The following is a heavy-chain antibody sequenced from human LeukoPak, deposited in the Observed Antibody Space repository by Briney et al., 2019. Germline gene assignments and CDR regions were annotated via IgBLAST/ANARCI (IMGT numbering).Heavy chain of an antibody. Sequence: GGSLRLSCAASGFTFGDYAISWVRQAPGKGLEWVGFIRSKTYGGTTENAASVKGRFTISRDDSKSIAYLQMNSLKTEDTAMYYCTTEVVPANHWFDPWGQGTLVTVSS. CDR2: IRSKTYGGTT. CDR3: TTEVVPANHWFDP. V-gene: IGHV3-49*04. J-gene: IGHJ5*02. D-gene: IGHD2-2*01. CDR1: GFTFGDYA.